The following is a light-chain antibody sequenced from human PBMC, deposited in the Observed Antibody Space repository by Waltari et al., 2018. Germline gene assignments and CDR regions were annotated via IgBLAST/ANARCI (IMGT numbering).Light chain of an antibody. CDR3: QQADSFPIT. J-gene: IGKJ5*01. V-gene: IGKV1D-12*01. CDR2: AAS. Sequence: DIQMTQSPSSVSASVGDRVTITWRASQGISSWLAWYQHKPGKVPKLLITAASSLQSGVPSRFSGSGSGTDFTLIISSLQPEDFATYYCQQADSFPITFGQGTRLEIK. CDR1: QGISSW.